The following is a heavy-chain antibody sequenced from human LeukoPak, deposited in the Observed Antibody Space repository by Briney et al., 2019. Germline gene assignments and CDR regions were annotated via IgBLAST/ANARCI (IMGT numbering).Heavy chain of an antibody. V-gene: IGHV3-33*01. D-gene: IGHD6-19*01. J-gene: IGHJ4*02. CDR1: GFTFSSYG. CDR2: IWYDGSNK. CDR3: AREGSSGWPYYFDY. Sequence: GRSLRLSCAASGFTFSSYGMHWVRQAPGKGLEWVAVIWYDGSNKYYADSVKGRFTISRDNSKNTLYLQMNSLRAEDTAVYYCAREGSSGWPYYFDYWGQGTLATVSS.